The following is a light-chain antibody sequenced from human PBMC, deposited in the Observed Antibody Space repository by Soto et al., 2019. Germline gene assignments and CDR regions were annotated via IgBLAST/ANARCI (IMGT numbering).Light chain of an antibody. Sequence: EIVLTQAPGTLSLSPGERATLSCRASQSVSSYLAWYQQKPGQAPRLLIYGVSSRASGIPDRFFGSGSGTGFTLTINRLEPEDFAVYYCQQYANSPITFGQGTRPEIK. V-gene: IGKV3-20*01. CDR3: QQYANSPIT. CDR1: QSVSSY. J-gene: IGKJ5*01. CDR2: GVS.